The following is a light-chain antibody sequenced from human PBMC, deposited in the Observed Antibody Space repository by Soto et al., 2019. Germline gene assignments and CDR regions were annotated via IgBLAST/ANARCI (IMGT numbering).Light chain of an antibody. Sequence: DIQMTQSPSSLSASVGDRVTITCQASQDISTYLNWYQQKPGKAPNLLIYDVSNLKTGVPSRFSGSGSGTDFTLTIRSLQPEDFVTYYCQQYDDFPITFGQGTRLEIK. J-gene: IGKJ5*01. CDR2: DVS. CDR3: QQYDDFPIT. CDR1: QDISTY. V-gene: IGKV1-33*01.